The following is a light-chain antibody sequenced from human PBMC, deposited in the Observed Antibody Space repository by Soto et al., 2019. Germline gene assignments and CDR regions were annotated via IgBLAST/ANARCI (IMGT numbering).Light chain of an antibody. CDR1: QSVSSY. V-gene: IGKV3-11*01. CDR2: DAS. J-gene: IGKJ4*01. CDR3: QPRRT. Sequence: EIVLTQSPATLSLSPGERATLSCRASQSVSSYLAWYQQKPGQAPRLLIYDASNRATGIPARFSGSGSGTDFPPTITSRDPKILAVYYCQPRRTFGGGTKVETK.